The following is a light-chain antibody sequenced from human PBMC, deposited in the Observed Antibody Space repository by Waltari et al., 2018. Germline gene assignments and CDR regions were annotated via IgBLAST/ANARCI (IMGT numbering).Light chain of an antibody. CDR3: AAWDDGLNAWV. CDR2: NTC. Sequence: QSVPTPTPSASGHPGQRVTISCSGTLSNIGVNPGNGYHQPAGAAPKLLISNTCQWPGGVPDRFYASKSGASASLAISGLQSEDEGDYHCAAWDDGLNAWVFGGGTKVTVL. CDR1: LSNIGVNP. J-gene: IGLJ3*02. V-gene: IGLV1-44*01.